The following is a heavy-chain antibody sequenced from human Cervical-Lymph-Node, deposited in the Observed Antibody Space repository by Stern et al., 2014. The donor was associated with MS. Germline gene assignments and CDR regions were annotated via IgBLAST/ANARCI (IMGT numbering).Heavy chain of an antibody. V-gene: IGHV1-69*01. Sequence: VQLEESGAEVKKPGSSVKVSCKASGGTFSSYAFSWVRQAPGQGLEWLGGIIPIIGTANDAQKFQGRVTITADDSIKTVYMEVSSLRSEDTAVYYCARDQRHYGSGHYAFDIWGQGTMVTVSS. CDR2: IIPIIGTA. CDR3: ARDQRHYGSGHYAFDI. CDR1: GGTFSSYA. D-gene: IGHD3-10*01. J-gene: IGHJ3*02.